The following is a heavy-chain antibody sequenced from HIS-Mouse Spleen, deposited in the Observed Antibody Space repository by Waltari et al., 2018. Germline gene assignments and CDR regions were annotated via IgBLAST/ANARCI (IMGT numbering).Heavy chain of an antibody. CDR2: IYYSGST. CDR1: GGSISLSSYY. V-gene: IGHV4-39*07. J-gene: IGHJ2*01. CDR3: AREIPYSSSWYDWYFDL. D-gene: IGHD6-13*01. Sequence: QLQLQESGPGLVKPSETLSLTCTVSGGSISLSSYYWGWHRQPPGKGLEWIGSIYYSGSTYYNPSLKSRVTISVDTSKNQFSLKLSSVTAADTAVYYCAREIPYSSSWYDWYFDLWGRGTLVTVSS.